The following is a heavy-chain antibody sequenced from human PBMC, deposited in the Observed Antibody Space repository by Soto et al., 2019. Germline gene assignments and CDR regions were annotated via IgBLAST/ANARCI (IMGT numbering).Heavy chain of an antibody. CDR3: ARDQAWFGELLPDY. CDR2: INPNSGGT. D-gene: IGHD3-10*01. J-gene: IGHJ4*02. V-gene: IGHV1-2*04. CDR1: GYTFTGYY. Sequence: ASVKVSCKASGYTFTGYYMHWVRQAPGQGLEWMGWINPNSGGTNYAQKFQGWVTMTRDTSISTAYMELSRLRSDDTAVYYCARDQAWFGELLPDYWGQGTLVTVPQ.